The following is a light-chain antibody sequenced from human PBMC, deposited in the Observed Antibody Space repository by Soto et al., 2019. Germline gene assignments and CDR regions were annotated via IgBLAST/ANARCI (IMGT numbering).Light chain of an antibody. CDR2: AAS. V-gene: IGKV1-39*01. CDR1: QSIVTY. J-gene: IGKJ1*01. CDR3: QQSYSTPPWT. Sequence: DIQMTQSPSSLSASVGDRVTITCRASQSIVTYLNWYLQKPGKAPKLLIYAASNLQSGVPSRFSGSGSGTDFTLTISSLQPEDFATYFCQQSYSTPPWTFGXGT.